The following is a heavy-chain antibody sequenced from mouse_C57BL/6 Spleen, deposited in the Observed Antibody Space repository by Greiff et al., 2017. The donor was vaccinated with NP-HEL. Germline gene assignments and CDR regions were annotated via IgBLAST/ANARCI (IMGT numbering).Heavy chain of an antibody. Sequence: QVQLQQPGAELVKPGASVKLSCKASGYTFTSYWMQWVKQRPGQGLEWIGEIDPSDSYTNYNQKFKGKATLTVDTSSSTAYMQLSSLTSEDSAVYYCASRGPIYDGYVYAMDYWGQGTSVTVSS. J-gene: IGHJ4*01. CDR2: IDPSDSYT. CDR1: GYTFTSYW. CDR3: ASRGPIYDGYVYAMDY. D-gene: IGHD2-3*01. V-gene: IGHV1-50*01.